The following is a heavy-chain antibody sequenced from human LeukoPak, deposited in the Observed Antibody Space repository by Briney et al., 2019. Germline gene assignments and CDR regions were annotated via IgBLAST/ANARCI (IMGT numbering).Heavy chain of an antibody. CDR3: AKGRRAPLVGTITKSWIDY. D-gene: IGHD1-7*01. CDR1: GFTFSSYG. Sequence: GGSLRLSCAASGFTFSSYGMNWVRQPPGKGLEWVSTISGSGGSKYYADSVKGSFTISRDNSKNTLYLQMNSLRAEDTAVYYCAKGRRAPLVGTITKSWIDYWGQGTLVTVSS. V-gene: IGHV3-23*01. CDR2: ISGSGGSK. J-gene: IGHJ4*02.